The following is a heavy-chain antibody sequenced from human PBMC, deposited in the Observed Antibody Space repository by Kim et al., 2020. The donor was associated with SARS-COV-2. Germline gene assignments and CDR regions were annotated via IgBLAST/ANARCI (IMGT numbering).Heavy chain of an antibody. CDR2: INPNSGGT. J-gene: IGHJ4*02. D-gene: IGHD1-26*01. V-gene: IGHV1-2*02. CDR1: GYTFTGYY. CDR3: ARDFVGATTWMPRWVFDY. Sequence: ASVKVSCKASGYTFTGYYMHWVRQAPGQGLEWMGWINPNSGGTNYAQKFQGRVTMTRDTSISTAYMELSRLRSDDTAVYYCARDFVGATTWMPRWVFDYWGQGTLVTVSS.